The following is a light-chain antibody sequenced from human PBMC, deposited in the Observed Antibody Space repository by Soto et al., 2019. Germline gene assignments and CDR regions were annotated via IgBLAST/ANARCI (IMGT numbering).Light chain of an antibody. CDR1: QDISNY. CDR2: DAS. Sequence: DIQMTQSPSSLSASVGGRVTITCQASQDISNYLNWYQQKPGKAPKLLIYDASNLETGVPSRFSGSGSGTYFTFTISSLQPEDIGTYYCQQYDNLPLTFGGGTKLEIK. J-gene: IGKJ4*01. CDR3: QQYDNLPLT. V-gene: IGKV1-33*01.